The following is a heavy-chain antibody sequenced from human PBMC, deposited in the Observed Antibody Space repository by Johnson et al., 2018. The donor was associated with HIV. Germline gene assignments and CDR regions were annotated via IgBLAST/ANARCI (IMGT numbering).Heavy chain of an antibody. J-gene: IGHJ3*02. CDR1: GFTFSSYA. D-gene: IGHD3-16*01. CDR2: ISYDGSNK. CDR3: ARDPPSLLRGAFDI. Sequence: QVQLVESGGGVVQPGRSLRLSCAASGFTFSSYAMHWVRQAPGKGLEWVAVISYDGSNKYYADSVKGRFTISRDNSKNTLYLQMNSLRAEDTAVYYCARDPPSLLRGAFDIWDQGTMVTVSS. V-gene: IGHV3-30-3*01.